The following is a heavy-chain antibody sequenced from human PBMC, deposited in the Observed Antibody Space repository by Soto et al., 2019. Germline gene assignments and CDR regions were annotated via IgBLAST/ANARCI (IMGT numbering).Heavy chain of an antibody. J-gene: IGHJ4*02. V-gene: IGHV3-30*18. CDR3: AKGSLYCGGDCYVDY. CDR1: RFTFGSYG. D-gene: IGHD2-21*02. CDR2: ISSDGRKQ. Sequence: QVQLVEAGGGVVQPGRSLRLSCAASRFTFGSYGMHWVRQASGKGLEWVALISSDGRKQYYADSVKGRFTISRDNSKNTLDLQMNSLRTDDTAMYYCAKGSLYCGGDCYVDYWGQGTLVTVSS.